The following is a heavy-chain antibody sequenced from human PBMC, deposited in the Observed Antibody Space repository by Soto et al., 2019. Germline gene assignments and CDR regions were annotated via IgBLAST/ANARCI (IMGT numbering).Heavy chain of an antibody. D-gene: IGHD6-19*01. J-gene: IGHJ5*02. CDR1: GGSISISNYY. CDR3: VRQGLAVAGLNWFDP. CDR2: MYYSGST. V-gene: IGHV4-39*01. Sequence: QLQLQESGPGLVKPSETLSLTCTVSGGSISISNYYWGWIRQPPGKGLEWIGSMYYSGSTYYNPSLQSRVTISVDTSKNHFSLKLSSVTAADTAIYYCVRQGLAVAGLNWFDPWGQGTLVTVSS.